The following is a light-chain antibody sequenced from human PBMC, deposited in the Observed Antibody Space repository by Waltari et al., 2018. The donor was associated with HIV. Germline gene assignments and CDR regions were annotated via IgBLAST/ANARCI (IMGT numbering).Light chain of an antibody. CDR1: SRAVGDSNY. Sequence: QSALTQPHSVSGSPGQSVTLSCTGTSRAVGDSNYVSWYQRHPGKAPKLMIYDVTKRPSGVPDRFSGSKSGNTASLTISGLQAEDDAEYYCCSYAGTWLFGGGTKLTVL. J-gene: IGLJ3*02. CDR2: DVT. CDR3: CSYAGTWL. V-gene: IGLV2-11*01.